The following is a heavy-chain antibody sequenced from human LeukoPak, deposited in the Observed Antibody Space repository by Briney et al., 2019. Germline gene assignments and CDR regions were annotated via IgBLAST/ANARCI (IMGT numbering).Heavy chain of an antibody. D-gene: IGHD4-11*01. Sequence: SETLSLTCTVSGGSISSYYWSWIRQPPGKGLEWIGYIYYSGSTTYNPSLKSRVTISVDTSKNQFSLKLSSVTAADTAVYYCARDRLDSRTNYYYGMDVWGQGTTVTVSS. CDR2: IYYSGST. J-gene: IGHJ6*02. CDR1: GGSISSYY. V-gene: IGHV4-59*01. CDR3: ARDRLDSRTNYYYGMDV.